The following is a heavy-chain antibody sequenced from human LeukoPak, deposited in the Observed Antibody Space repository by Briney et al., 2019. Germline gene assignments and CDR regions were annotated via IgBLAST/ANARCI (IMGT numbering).Heavy chain of an antibody. Sequence: SETLSLTCTVSGGSISSSSYYWGWIRQPPGKGLEWIGYIYYSGSTNYNPSLKSRVTISVDTSKNQFSLKLSSVTAADTAVYYCARVDSGYDSRDAFDYWGQGTLVTVSS. D-gene: IGHD5-12*01. CDR1: GGSISSSSYY. CDR3: ARVDSGYDSRDAFDY. J-gene: IGHJ4*02. CDR2: IYYSGST. V-gene: IGHV4-61*05.